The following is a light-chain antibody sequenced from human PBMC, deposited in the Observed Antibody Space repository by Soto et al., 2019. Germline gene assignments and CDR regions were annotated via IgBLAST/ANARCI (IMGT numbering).Light chain of an antibody. CDR3: QQRSNWPPT. CDR1: QSVSSY. CDR2: DAS. V-gene: IGKV3-11*01. Sequence: IGLTQSPATLSLSREERATLSSRASQSVSSYLAWYQQKPGQAPRLLIYDASTRATGIPARFSGSGSGTDFTLTITSLEPEDFAVYYCQQRSNWPPTFAQGTKLDIK. J-gene: IGKJ1*01.